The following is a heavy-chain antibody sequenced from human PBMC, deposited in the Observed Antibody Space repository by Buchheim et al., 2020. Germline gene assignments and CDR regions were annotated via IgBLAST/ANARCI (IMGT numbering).Heavy chain of an antibody. V-gene: IGHV3-72*01. CDR1: GFTFSDYH. CDR3: TRGPPDY. CDR2: ARNKADSYTT. J-gene: IGHJ4*02. Sequence: EVQLVESGGGLVQPGGSLRLSCAVSGFTFSDYHMDWVRQAPGKGLEWVGRARNKADSYTTDYAASVKGRFTISRDDSKNSLYLQMNSLKIEDTAVYYCTRGPPDYWGQGTL.